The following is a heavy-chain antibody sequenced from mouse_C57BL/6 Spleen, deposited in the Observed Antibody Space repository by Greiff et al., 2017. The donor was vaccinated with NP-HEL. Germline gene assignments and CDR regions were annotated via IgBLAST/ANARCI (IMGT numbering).Heavy chain of an antibody. V-gene: IGHV1-53*01. CDR3: ARLELNWDYFDY. Sequence: QVQLKQPGTELVKPGASVKLSCKASGYTFTSYWMHWVKQRPGQGLEWIGNINPSNGGTNYNEKFKSKATLTVDKSSSTAYMQLSSLTSEDSAVYYCARLELNWDYFDYWGQGTTLTVSS. D-gene: IGHD4-1*01. J-gene: IGHJ2*01. CDR1: GYTFTSYW. CDR2: INPSNGGT.